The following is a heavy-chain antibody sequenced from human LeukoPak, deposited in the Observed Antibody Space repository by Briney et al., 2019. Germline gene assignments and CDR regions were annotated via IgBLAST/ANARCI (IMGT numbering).Heavy chain of an antibody. Sequence: SETLSLTCAVSGGSISSSAWWSWIRQPPGKGLEWIGSIYYSGSPYYNPSLKSRVTISVDTSKNQFSLRLRSVTAADTAVYYCATWRTAKTGFDYWGQGTLVTVSS. D-gene: IGHD1-1*01. CDR3: ATWRTAKTGFDY. CDR1: GGSISSSAW. V-gene: IGHV4-39*01. J-gene: IGHJ4*02. CDR2: IYYSGSP.